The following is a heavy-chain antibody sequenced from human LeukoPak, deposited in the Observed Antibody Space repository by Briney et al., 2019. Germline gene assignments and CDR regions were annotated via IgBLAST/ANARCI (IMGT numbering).Heavy chain of an antibody. D-gene: IGHD6-13*01. CDR3: ARQGAQSWYGVLMDAFDI. CDR2: IYYSGST. Sequence: PSETLPLTCTVSGGSISSSSYYWGWIRQPPGKGLEWIGSIYYSGSTYYNPSLKSRVTISVDTSKNQFSLKLSSVTAADTAVYYCARQGAQSWYGVLMDAFDIWGQGTMVTVSS. CDR1: GGSISSSSYY. V-gene: IGHV4-39*01. J-gene: IGHJ3*02.